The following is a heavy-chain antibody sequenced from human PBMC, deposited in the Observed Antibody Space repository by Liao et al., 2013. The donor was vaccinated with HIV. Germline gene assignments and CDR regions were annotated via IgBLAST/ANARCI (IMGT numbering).Heavy chain of an antibody. Sequence: QVQLQESGPGLVKPSETLSLTCSVSGGSVSNYYWSWIRQSAGKGLEWIGRVCSSGSTNYNPSLKSRVTMSADTSKNQFSLKLSSVTAADSAIYYCAKYFGSEGFDPWGQGTLVTVFS. J-gene: IGHJ5*02. CDR2: VCSSGST. V-gene: IGHV4-4*07. CDR1: GGSVSNYY. CDR3: AKYFGSEGFDP. D-gene: IGHD3-10*01.